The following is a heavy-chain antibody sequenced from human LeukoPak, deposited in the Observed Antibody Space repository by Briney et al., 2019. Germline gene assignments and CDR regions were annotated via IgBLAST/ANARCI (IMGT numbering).Heavy chain of an antibody. CDR2: ISWNNGSI. CDR3: AKSEQYCSSTSCHTPFDY. CDR1: GFTFYDYA. V-gene: IGHV3-9*01. Sequence: PGRSLRLSCAASGFTFYDYAMHWVRQAPGKGLEWVSGISWNNGSIGYADSVKGRFTISRDNAKNSLYLQMNSLRAEDTALYYCAKSEQYCSSTSCHTPFDYWGQGTLVTVSS. D-gene: IGHD2-2*02. J-gene: IGHJ4*02.